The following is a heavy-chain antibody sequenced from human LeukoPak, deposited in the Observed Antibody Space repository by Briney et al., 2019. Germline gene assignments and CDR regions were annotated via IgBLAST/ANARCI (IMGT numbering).Heavy chain of an antibody. CDR2: SDRDGVVR. J-gene: IGHJ4*02. D-gene: IGHD3-3*01. CDR1: SIRFADHW. Sequence: GGSLRLSCVGSSIRFADHWMLWVRQVPGKPPAWVARSDRDGVVREYADSVKGRFTIPRDNARNTIHLEMNRLKVEDTAIYYCVASRWSGVLGFWGQGSLVTVSS. CDR3: VASRWSGVLGF. V-gene: IGHV3-74*01.